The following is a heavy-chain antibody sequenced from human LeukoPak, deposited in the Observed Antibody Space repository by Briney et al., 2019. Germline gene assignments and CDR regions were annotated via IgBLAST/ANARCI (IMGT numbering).Heavy chain of an antibody. CDR2: INPSGGST. D-gene: IGHD6-19*01. CDR3: ARARGGSGWFILYFDY. CDR1: GYTFTIYY. V-gene: IGHV1-46*01. J-gene: IGHJ4*02. Sequence: ASVKVSCEASGYTFTIYYMHWVRHAPGQGLEWMGIINPSGGSTSYAQKFQGRVTMTRDTTTSTVYMELSSLRSEDTAVYYCARARGGSGWFILYFDYWGQGTLVTVSS.